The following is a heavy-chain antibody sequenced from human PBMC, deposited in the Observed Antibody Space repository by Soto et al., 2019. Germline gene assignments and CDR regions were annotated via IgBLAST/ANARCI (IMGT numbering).Heavy chain of an antibody. CDR2: ISPRNGNT. Sequence: ASVKVSRKPSGYTFTTYVINWVRQAPGQRREWLGWISPRNGNTNHAQNVQARGTLTTDPSTDTAYLDLEIVRSGDTGVYYCGRVQLLPNPAFDSWGQGTLVTVSS. V-gene: IGHV1-18*04. CDR1: GYTFTTYV. CDR3: GRVQLLPNPAFDS. D-gene: IGHD5-18*01. J-gene: IGHJ4*02.